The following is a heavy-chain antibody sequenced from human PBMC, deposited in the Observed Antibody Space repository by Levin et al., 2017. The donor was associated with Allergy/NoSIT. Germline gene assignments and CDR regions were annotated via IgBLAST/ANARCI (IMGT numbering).Heavy chain of an antibody. Sequence: AGGSLRLSCAASEFSFSSYAMSWVRQAPGKGLEWVSSISGSGSRIYYADSVKGRFSISRDNSKNTLFLQLNSLTAADTAIYYCAKAKFDYGGIKGPLDYWGQGTLVAVS. CDR3: AKAKFDYGGIKGPLDY. D-gene: IGHD4-23*01. CDR2: ISGSGSRI. CDR1: EFSFSSYA. J-gene: IGHJ4*02. V-gene: IGHV3-23*01.